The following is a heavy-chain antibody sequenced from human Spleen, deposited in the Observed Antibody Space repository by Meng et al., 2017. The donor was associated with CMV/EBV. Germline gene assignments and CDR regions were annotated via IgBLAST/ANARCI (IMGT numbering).Heavy chain of an antibody. CDR2: IKQDGSEK. D-gene: IGHD3-3*01. CDR3: ARDQVTIFGVVTLGY. J-gene: IGHJ4*02. V-gene: IGHV3-7*01. CDR1: GFTFSSYW. Sequence: GGSLRLSCAASGFTFSSYWMSWVRQAPGKGLEWVANIKQDGSEKYYVDSVKGRFTISRDNAKNSLYLQMNSLRAEDTAVYYCARDQVTIFGVVTLGYWGQGTLVTVSS.